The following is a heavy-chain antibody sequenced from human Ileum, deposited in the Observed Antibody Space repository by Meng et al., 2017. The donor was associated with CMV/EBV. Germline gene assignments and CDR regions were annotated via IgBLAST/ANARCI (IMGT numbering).Heavy chain of an antibody. CDR3: AHRLTGYFHY. CDR2: LYWDDVK. Sequence: MTLKEPRPPVKQPPPSPTLTCTFSGFAPSTSGVGVGLIRQPPRNALEWLALLYWDDVKRYNPSLKSRLTITKDTSKNHVVLTMTNMDPVDTATYYCAHRLTGYFHYWGQGTLVTVSS. V-gene: IGHV2-5*02. J-gene: IGHJ4*02. D-gene: IGHD3-9*01. CDR1: GFAPSTSGVG.